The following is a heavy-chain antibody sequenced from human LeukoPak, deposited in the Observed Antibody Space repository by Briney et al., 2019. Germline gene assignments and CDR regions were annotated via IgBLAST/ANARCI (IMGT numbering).Heavy chain of an antibody. V-gene: IGHV3-21*01. Sequence: GGSLRLSCAASGFTFSSYSMNWVRQAPGKGLEWVSSISSSSSYIYYADSVKGQFTISRDNAKNSLYLQMNSLRAEDTAVYYCAREGGENYDILTGYYAPYFDYWGQGTLVTVSS. CDR1: GFTFSSYS. CDR3: AREGGENYDILTGYYAPYFDY. D-gene: IGHD3-9*01. CDR2: ISSSSSYI. J-gene: IGHJ4*02.